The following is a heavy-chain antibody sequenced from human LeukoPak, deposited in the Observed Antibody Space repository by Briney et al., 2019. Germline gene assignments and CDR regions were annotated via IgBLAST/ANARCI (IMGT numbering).Heavy chain of an antibody. CDR3: AKVIVSVYTAIDY. J-gene: IGHJ4*02. CDR1: GSTFTTYW. Sequence: PGGSLRLSCTASGSTFTTYWMHWVRPAPGKGLVWVSRINSDGSSTTYADSVKARFTISRDNSKNTLYLQMNSLRAEDTAVYYCAKVIVSVYTAIDYWGQGTLVTVSS. D-gene: IGHD5-18*01. CDR2: INSDGSST. V-gene: IGHV3-74*01.